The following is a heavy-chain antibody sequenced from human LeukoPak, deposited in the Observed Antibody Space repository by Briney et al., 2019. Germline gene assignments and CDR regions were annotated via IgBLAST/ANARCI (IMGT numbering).Heavy chain of an antibody. D-gene: IGHD6-13*01. J-gene: IGHJ4*02. CDR3: ARGYSSNFDR. CDR1: GGSASNAGYY. CDR2: VSSSGT. Sequence: SETLSLTCTVSGGSASNAGYYWTWTRQPPGKGLEWIVHVSSSGTNYNPSLKTRVTISVDTPKNQLSLKLSSVTAADTAVYYCARGYSSNFDRWGQGTLVTVSS. V-gene: IGHV4-61*08.